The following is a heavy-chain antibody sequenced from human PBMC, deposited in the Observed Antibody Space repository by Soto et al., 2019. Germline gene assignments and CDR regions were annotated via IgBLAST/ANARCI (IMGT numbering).Heavy chain of an antibody. J-gene: IGHJ2*01. V-gene: IGHV6-1*01. CDR2: TYYRSKWHN. Sequence: QVQLQQSGPGLVKPSQTLSLICAISGGSVSSASATWSWIRQSPSGRLEWLGRTYYRSKWHNDYAVSVKSRIAIIPDTSKNQLSLQLSSVTLEDTAVYFCARDGSGYQWYFDVWGRGSLVTVSS. CDR1: GGSVSSASAT. CDR3: ARDGSGYQWYFDV. D-gene: IGHD5-12*01.